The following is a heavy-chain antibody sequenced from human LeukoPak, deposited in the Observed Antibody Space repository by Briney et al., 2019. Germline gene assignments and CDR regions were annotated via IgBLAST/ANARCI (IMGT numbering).Heavy chain of an antibody. D-gene: IGHD3-22*01. CDR3: ARNHLRYYYDSSGSHFDC. J-gene: IGHJ4*02. CDR1: GFTFSDYA. Sequence: PGGSLRLSCAASGFTFSDYAMHWVRQAPGKGLEYVSAISSDGDSTFYSDSVKDRFTISRDNSNNTLYLQMGSLRAEDMAVYYCARNHLRYYYDSSGSHFDCWGQGTLVTVSS. CDR2: ISSDGDST. V-gene: IGHV3-64*02.